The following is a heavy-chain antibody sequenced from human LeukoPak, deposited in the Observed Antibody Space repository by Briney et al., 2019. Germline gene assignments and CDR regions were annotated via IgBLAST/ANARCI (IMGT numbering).Heavy chain of an antibody. CDR1: GGSISSSSYY. D-gene: IGHD2-2*02. CDR2: IYYSGST. V-gene: IGHV4-39*01. J-gene: IGHJ4*02. CDR3: VRMTVSGCISTICYTHY. Sequence: SETLSLTCTVSGGSISSSSYYWGWIRQPPGTGLEWIGSIYYSGSTYYNPSLKSRVTISVDTSKNQFALKLGSVTAADTAMYYCVRMTVSGCISTICYTHYWGQGTLVTVSS.